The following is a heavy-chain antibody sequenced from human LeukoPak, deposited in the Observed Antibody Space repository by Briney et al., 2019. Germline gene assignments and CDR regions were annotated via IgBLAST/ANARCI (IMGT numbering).Heavy chain of an antibody. CDR2: ISYDGSNK. J-gene: IGHJ4*02. V-gene: IGHV3-30*04. CDR3: ARVGVAGSYDRYYFAY. Sequence: GGSLRLSCAASGFTFSSYAMHWVRQAPGKGLERVAVISYDGSNKYYADSVKGRFTISRDNSKNTLYLQMNSLRAEDTAVYYCARVGVAGSYDRYYFAYWGQGTLVTVSS. D-gene: IGHD3-10*01. CDR1: GFTFSSYA.